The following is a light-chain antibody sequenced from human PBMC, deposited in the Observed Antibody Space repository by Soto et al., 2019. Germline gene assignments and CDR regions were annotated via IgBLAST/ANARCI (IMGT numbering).Light chain of an antibody. CDR2: GAS. CDR1: QSVSSSQ. J-gene: IGKJ2*01. V-gene: IGKV3-20*01. Sequence: EIVLTQSPGTLSLSPGESATLSCRASQSVSSSQVAWYQQKPVQAPRLLIYGASSRATGIPDRFSGVGSETDFTLTISRLEPEDLAVYYCQQYATSPHPFGQGTKLEIK. CDR3: QQYATSPHP.